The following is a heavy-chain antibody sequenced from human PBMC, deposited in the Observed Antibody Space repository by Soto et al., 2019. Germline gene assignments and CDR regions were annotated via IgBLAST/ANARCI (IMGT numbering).Heavy chain of an antibody. CDR1: GGTFSSYA. Sequence: SVKVSFKASGGTFSSYAISWLRQAPGQGLEWMGGIIPIFGTANYAQKFQGRVTITADKSTSTAYMELSSLRSEDTAVYYCARSSYYYDSSGYYLAYWGQGTLVTVSS. V-gene: IGHV1-69*06. CDR3: ARSSYYYDSSGYYLAY. D-gene: IGHD3-22*01. J-gene: IGHJ4*02. CDR2: IIPIFGTA.